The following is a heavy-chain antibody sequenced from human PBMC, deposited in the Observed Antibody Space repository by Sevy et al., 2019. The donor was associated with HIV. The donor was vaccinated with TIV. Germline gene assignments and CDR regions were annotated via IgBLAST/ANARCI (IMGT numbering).Heavy chain of an antibody. J-gene: IGHJ4*02. CDR2: IYYSGST. Sequence: SETLSLTCTVSGGSISSSSYYWDWIRQPPGKGLEWIGSIYYSGSTYYNPSLKSRVTISVDTSKNQFSLKLSSVTAADTAVYYCARHSLTEDYGDYGGYFDYWGQGTLVTVSS. CDR3: ARHSLTEDYGDYGGYFDY. V-gene: IGHV4-39*01. D-gene: IGHD4-17*01. CDR1: GGSISSSSYY.